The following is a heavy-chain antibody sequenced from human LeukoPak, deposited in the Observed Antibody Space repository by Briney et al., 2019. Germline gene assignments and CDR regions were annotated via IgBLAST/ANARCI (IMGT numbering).Heavy chain of an antibody. Sequence: ASVKVSCKASGYTFTGYYMHWVRQAPGQGLEWMGWINPNSGGTNYGQKFQGRVTMTRDTSISTAYMELSRLRSDDTAVYYCARGLGGDDNPIWGQGTMVTVSS. D-gene: IGHD3-16*01. J-gene: IGHJ3*02. CDR3: ARGLGGDDNPI. CDR1: GYTFTGYY. CDR2: INPNSGGT. V-gene: IGHV1-2*02.